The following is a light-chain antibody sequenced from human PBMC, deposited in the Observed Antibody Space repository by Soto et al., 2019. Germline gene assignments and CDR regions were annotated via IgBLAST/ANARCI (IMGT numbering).Light chain of an antibody. CDR1: ESLSTY. J-gene: IGKJ2*01. Sequence: EIVKTQSPATLSVYPGERVTLSCRASESLSTYLAWYQQKPGQAPRLLIYGASTKATGIPARFSGSGSATDFTLTISSLQSEDFAVYYCQSYNDWPFTFGQGTKVDIK. CDR2: GAS. CDR3: QSYNDWPFT. V-gene: IGKV3-15*01.